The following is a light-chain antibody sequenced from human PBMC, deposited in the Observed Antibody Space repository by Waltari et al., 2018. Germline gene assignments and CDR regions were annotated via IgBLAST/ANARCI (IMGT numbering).Light chain of an antibody. J-gene: IGLJ2*01. V-gene: IGLV2-11*01. CDR2: DVN. CDR3: CSYAGSQTSV. Sequence: QSALTQPRSVSGSPGQSVTISCTGTSSDVGGYDYVPWYQQHPGKAPKLMIYDVNKRPSGVPDRFSGSKSGNTASLTISGLQADDEADYYCCSYAGSQTSVFGGGTKVTVL. CDR1: SSDVGGYDY.